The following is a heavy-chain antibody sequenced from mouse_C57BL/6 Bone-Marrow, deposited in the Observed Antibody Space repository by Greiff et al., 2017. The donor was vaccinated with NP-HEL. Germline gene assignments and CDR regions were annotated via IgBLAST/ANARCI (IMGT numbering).Heavy chain of an antibody. CDR2: IYPGDGDT. V-gene: IGHV1-82*01. Sequence: QVHVKQSGPELVKPGASVKISCKASGYAFSSSWMNWVQQRPGKGLEWIGRIYPGDGDTNYNGKFKGKATLTADKSSSTAYMQLSSLTSEDSAVYFCSRDYYGSSYAWFAYWGQGTLVTVSA. J-gene: IGHJ3*01. CDR1: GYAFSSSW. CDR3: SRDYYGSSYAWFAY. D-gene: IGHD1-1*01.